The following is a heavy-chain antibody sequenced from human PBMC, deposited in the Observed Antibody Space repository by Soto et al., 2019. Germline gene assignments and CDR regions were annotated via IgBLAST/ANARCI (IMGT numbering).Heavy chain of an antibody. V-gene: IGHV1-18*01. CDR2: ISAYNGNT. D-gene: IGHD3-16*02. Sequence: QVQLVQSGAEVKKPGASVKVSCKASGYTFTSYGISWVRQAPGQGLEWMGWISAYNGNTNYAQKLQGSVTMATDTAPSTTYREMGSMRFDVKTVYYCARHHDGHVSFLDCDYISYYMDVWGKGTTVTVSS. CDR1: GYTFTSYG. CDR3: ARHHDGHVSFLDCDYISYYMDV. J-gene: IGHJ6*03.